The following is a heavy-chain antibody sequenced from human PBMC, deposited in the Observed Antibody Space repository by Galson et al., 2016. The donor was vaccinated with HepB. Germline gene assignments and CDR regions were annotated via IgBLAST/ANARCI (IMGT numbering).Heavy chain of an antibody. D-gene: IGHD3-10*01. CDR3: ARNRGPYSYYFYMDV. CDR2: ISHSGGA. J-gene: IGHJ6*03. V-gene: IGHV4-61*03. Sequence: RQSPGMGLEWIGSISHSGGANYNPSLKSRVTMSLDTSESHFSLSLNSVTAADTAVYYCARNRGPYSYYFYMDVWGSGTTVTVSS.